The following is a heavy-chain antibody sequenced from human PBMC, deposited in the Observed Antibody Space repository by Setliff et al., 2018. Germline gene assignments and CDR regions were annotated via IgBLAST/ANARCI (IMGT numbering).Heavy chain of an antibody. CDR2: LSYDGSNK. D-gene: IGHD6-13*01. J-gene: IGHJ3*01. CDR3: ARDRGESTTWYALDGFDV. Sequence: GGSLRLSCAASGFTISRHAVHWVRQAPGKGLEWVAVLSYDGSNKFYADSVRGRFTVSRDNSRNTLYLQMNSLRTQDTAIYYCARDRGESTTWYALDGFDVWGQGTMVTVSS. V-gene: IGHV3-30*01. CDR1: GFTISRHA.